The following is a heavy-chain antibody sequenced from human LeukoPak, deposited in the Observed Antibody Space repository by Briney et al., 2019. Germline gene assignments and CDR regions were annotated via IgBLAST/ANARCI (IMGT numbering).Heavy chain of an antibody. CDR3: TRDLSAGLTRGFDF. Sequence: PGGSLRLSCAASGFTFSSYSMNWVRQAPGKGLEWVSTISSISHYIYYADSVKGRFAISRDNARNSLFLQMSSLRAEDTAVSYCTRDLSAGLTRGFDFWGQGTLVTVSS. D-gene: IGHD3-3*01. CDR1: GFTFSSYS. CDR2: ISSISHYI. J-gene: IGHJ4*02. V-gene: IGHV3-21*06.